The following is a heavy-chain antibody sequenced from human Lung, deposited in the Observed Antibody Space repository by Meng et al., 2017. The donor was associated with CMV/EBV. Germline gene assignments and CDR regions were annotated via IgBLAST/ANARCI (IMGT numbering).Heavy chain of an antibody. CDR1: GGSLGDYF. CDR2: IDHSGST. Sequence: GSLRLXCTVYGGSLGDYFWTWIRQPPGKGLEWIGEIDHSGSTKYNPSLKSRATISDDASKNQLSLKLRSLTAADTAVYYCARMIMNNYDYHFAMDVWGQGNXVXVSS. J-gene: IGHJ6*02. D-gene: IGHD3-16*01. CDR3: ARMIMNNYDYHFAMDV. V-gene: IGHV4-34*01.